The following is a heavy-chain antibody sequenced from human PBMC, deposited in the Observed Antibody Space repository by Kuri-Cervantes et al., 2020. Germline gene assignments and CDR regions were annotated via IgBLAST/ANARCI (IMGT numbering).Heavy chain of an antibody. CDR2: ISAYNGNT. CDR3: ARARGYSYGLRYYYYGMDV. D-gene: IGHD5-18*01. J-gene: IGHJ6*02. CDR1: GYTFTSYG. Sequence: ASVKVSCKASGYTFTSYGISWVRQAPGQGLEWMGWISAYNGNTTYAQKLQGRVTMTTDTSTSTAYMELRSLRSDDTAVYYCARARGYSYGLRYYYYGMDVWGQGTTVTVSS. V-gene: IGHV1-18*01.